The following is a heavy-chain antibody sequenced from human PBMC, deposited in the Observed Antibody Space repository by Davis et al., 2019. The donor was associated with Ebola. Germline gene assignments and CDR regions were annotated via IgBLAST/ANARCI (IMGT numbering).Heavy chain of an antibody. Sequence: GESLKISCAASGFTFSSYAMSWVRQAPGKGLEWVSAISGSGGSTYYADSVKGRFTISRDNAKNSLYLQMNSLRAEDTAVYYCARHGGKYYDFWSGYIFDYWGQGTLVTVSS. D-gene: IGHD3-3*01. CDR3: ARHGGKYYDFWSGYIFDY. V-gene: IGHV3-23*01. J-gene: IGHJ4*02. CDR2: ISGSGGST. CDR1: GFTFSSYA.